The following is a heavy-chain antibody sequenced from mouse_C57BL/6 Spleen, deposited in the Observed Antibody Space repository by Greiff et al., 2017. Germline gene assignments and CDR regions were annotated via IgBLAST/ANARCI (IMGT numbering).Heavy chain of an antibody. Sequence: EVQRVESGGGLVQPGGSLKLSCAASGFTFSDYGMAWVRQAPRKGPEWVAFISNLAYSIYYADTVTGRFTISRENAKNTLYLEMSSLRSEDTAMYYCARYYGYDGGYYFDYWGQGTTLTVSS. J-gene: IGHJ2*01. V-gene: IGHV5-15*01. CDR1: GFTFSDYG. CDR2: ISNLAYSI. D-gene: IGHD2-2*01. CDR3: ARYYGYDGGYYFDY.